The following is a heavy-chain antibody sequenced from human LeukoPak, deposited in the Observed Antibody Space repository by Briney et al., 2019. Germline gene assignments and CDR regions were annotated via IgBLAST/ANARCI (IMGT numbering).Heavy chain of an antibody. CDR3: ARVRYSDYYDSSGSFDY. CDR1: GFIFSNYW. CDR2: FNNVDKTI. D-gene: IGHD3-22*01. Sequence: PGGSLRLSCAASGFIFSNYWMTWVRQAPGKGLEWVSYFNNVDKTIQYADSVKGRFTISRDNAKNTLYLQMNSLRAEDTAVYYCARVRYSDYYDSSGSFDYWGQGTLVTVSS. V-gene: IGHV3-48*04. J-gene: IGHJ4*02.